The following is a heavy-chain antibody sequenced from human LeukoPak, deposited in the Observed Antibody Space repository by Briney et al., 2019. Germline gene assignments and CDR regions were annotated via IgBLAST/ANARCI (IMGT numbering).Heavy chain of an antibody. V-gene: IGHV3-7*01. CDR2: IKQEGSEK. Sequence: GGSLRLSCAASGFTFSIYWMSWVRQAPGKGLEWVANIKQEGSEKYYVDSVKGRFTISRDTAKNSLYLQMTSLKTKDTAVYYCARDFAGNRFSIAVAGTLGDYWGQGTLVTVSS. J-gene: IGHJ4*02. D-gene: IGHD6-19*01. CDR1: GFTFSIYW. CDR3: ARDFAGNRFSIAVAGTLGDY.